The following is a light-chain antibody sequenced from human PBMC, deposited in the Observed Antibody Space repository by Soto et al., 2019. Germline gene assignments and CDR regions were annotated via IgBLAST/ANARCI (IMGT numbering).Light chain of an antibody. CDR3: QQYGRSPTT. V-gene: IGKV3-20*01. Sequence: VLTQSPGTLSLSPGERATLSCRASQSVTSNYLAWYQQKPGQAPRLLFFGASIRATGIPDRFSGSGSGTDLTLTISRLEPEDFAVYHCQQYGRSPTTCGQGTKVDIK. CDR1: QSVTSNY. J-gene: IGKJ1*01. CDR2: GAS.